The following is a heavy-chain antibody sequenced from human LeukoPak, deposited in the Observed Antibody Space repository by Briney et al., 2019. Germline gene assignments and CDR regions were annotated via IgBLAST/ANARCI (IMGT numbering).Heavy chain of an antibody. J-gene: IGHJ6*04. CDR1: GGSISSSSYY. CDR2: IYYSGST. D-gene: IGHD6-13*01. CDR3: ARVIAAAGYYYYYYGMDV. V-gene: IGHV4-61*01. Sequence: SETLSLTCTVSGGSISSSSYYWSWIRQPPGKGLEWIGYIYYSGSTNYNPSLKSRVTISVDTSKNQFSLKLSSVTAADTAVYYCARVIAAAGYYYYYYGMDVWGKGTTVTVSS.